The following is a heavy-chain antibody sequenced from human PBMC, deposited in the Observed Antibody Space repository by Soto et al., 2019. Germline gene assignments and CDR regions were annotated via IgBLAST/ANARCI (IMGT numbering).Heavy chain of an antibody. D-gene: IGHD3-22*01. CDR1: GGSISSSSYY. Sequence: QLQLQESGPGLVKPSETLSLTCTVSGGSISSSSYYWGWIRQPPGKGLEWIGSIYYSGSTYYNPSLKSRVTISVDTSKNQFSLKLSSVTAADTAVYYCATRPYYYDSSGYYQAFDIWGQGTMVTVSS. CDR2: IYYSGST. J-gene: IGHJ3*02. V-gene: IGHV4-39*01. CDR3: ATRPYYYDSSGYYQAFDI.